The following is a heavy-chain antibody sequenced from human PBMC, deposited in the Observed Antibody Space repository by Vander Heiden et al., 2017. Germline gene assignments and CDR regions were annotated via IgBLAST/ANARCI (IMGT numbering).Heavy chain of an antibody. CDR1: GYTFTSYY. V-gene: IGHV1-46*01. CDR3: ARDTVLSGYLTLDY. D-gene: IGHD5-12*01. J-gene: IGHJ4*02. Sequence: QVQLVQSGAEVKNPGASVKVSCKASGYTFTSYYKYWVRQAPGQGLEWMGIINPSGGTTNYAQKFQGRVTMTRDTSTSTVYMELSSLRSEDTAMYYCARDTVLSGYLTLDYWGQGTLVTVSS. CDR2: INPSGGTT.